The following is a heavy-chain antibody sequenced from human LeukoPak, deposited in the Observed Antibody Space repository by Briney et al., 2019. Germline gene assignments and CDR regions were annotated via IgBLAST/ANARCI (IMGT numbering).Heavy chain of an antibody. CDR1: GYTFTGYY. D-gene: IGHD1-26*01. J-gene: IGHJ4*02. V-gene: IGHV1-2*02. Sequence: GASVKVSCKASGYTFTGYYMHWVRQAPGQGLEWMGWINPNSGGTNYAQKFQGRVTMTRDTSISTVYMELSRLRSDDTAVYYCARDRPWAPLNTVGAIGPVDYWGQGTLVTVSS. CDR2: INPNSGGT. CDR3: ARDRPWAPLNTVGAIGPVDY.